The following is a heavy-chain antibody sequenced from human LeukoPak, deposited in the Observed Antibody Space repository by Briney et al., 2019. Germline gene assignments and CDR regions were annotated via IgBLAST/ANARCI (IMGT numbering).Heavy chain of an antibody. CDR1: EFTFSSYA. D-gene: IGHD1-14*01. V-gene: IGHV3-30*04. Sequence: GGSLRLSCAASEFTFSSYAMHWVRQAPGKGLEWVAFISYDENNKYYADSVKGRFTISRDTSKNTLYLQMNSLRAKDTAVYYCARDTTPGAFDIWGQGTMVTVSS. CDR2: ISYDENNK. CDR3: ARDTTPGAFDI. J-gene: IGHJ3*02.